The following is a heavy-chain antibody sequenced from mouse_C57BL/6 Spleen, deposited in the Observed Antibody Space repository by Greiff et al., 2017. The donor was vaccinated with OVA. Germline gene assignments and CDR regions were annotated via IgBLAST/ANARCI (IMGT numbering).Heavy chain of an antibody. D-gene: IGHD1-1*02. Sequence: EVQLVQSGAGLVKPGASLKFSCAASGFTFTDYGMHWVRQAPEQGLEWVAFIRSGSSTIYYADTVKGRFTITRDKAKITLFLQLASLRSEDTAMYYCARDGSYGDWYFDVWGKGTTVTVSS. CDR2: IRSGSSTI. V-gene: IGHV5-17*01. CDR1: GFTFTDYG. J-gene: IGHJ1*03. CDR3: ARDGSYGDWYFDV.